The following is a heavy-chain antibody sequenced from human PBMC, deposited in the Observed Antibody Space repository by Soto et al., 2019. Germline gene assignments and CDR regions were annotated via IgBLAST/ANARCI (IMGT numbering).Heavy chain of an antibody. CDR3: ARLSVVVPAAMLGPPWFDP. CDR1: GYRFTSYW. D-gene: IGHD2-2*01. Sequence: PGESLKISCKGSGYRFTSYWIGWVRQMPGKGLEWMGIIYPGDSDTRYSPSFQGQVTISADKSISTAYLQWSSLKASDTAMYYCARLSVVVPAAMLGPPWFDPWGQGTQVTVSS. V-gene: IGHV5-51*01. J-gene: IGHJ5*02. CDR2: IYPGDSDT.